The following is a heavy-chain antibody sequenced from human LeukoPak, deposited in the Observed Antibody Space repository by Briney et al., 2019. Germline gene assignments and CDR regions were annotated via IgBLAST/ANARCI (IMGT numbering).Heavy chain of an antibody. V-gene: IGHV1-2*02. J-gene: IGHJ4*02. CDR3: ARGGIVVVPADFDY. Sequence: ASVKVSCKASGYTFTSYGISWVRQAPGQGLEWMGWINPNSGGTNYAQKFQGRVTMTRDTSISTAYMELSRLRSDDTAVYYCARGGIVVVPADFDYWGQGTLVTVSS. CDR1: GYTFTSYG. CDR2: INPNSGGT. D-gene: IGHD2-2*01.